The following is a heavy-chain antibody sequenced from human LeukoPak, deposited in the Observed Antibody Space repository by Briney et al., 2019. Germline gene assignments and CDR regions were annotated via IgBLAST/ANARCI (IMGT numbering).Heavy chain of an antibody. Sequence: GGSLSLSCAASGFTFSSYAMSWVPQTPGKGLERVSAISGSGGSTYYADPAKGRFTIPRDNSKNTLYLQMNSLRAEDTAVYYCARALGASTPWSPLGYYYMDVWGKGTTVTISS. D-gene: IGHD3-16*01. CDR2: ISGSGGST. J-gene: IGHJ6*03. CDR3: ARALGASTPWSPLGYYYMDV. CDR1: GFTFSSYA. V-gene: IGHV3-23*01.